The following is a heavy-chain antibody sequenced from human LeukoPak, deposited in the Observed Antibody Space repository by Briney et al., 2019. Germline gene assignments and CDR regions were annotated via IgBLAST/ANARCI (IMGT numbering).Heavy chain of an antibody. J-gene: IGHJ4*02. Sequence: GGSLRLSCAASGFTFSSYWMSWVRQAPGKGLEWVANIKQDGSEKYYVDSVKGRFTISRDNAKNSLYLQMNSLRAEDTAVYYCARDRKIGYFSGGSCWSDYWGQGTLVTVSS. V-gene: IGHV3-7*01. D-gene: IGHD2-15*01. CDR3: ARDRKIGYFSGGSCWSDY. CDR2: IKQDGSEK. CDR1: GFTFSSYW.